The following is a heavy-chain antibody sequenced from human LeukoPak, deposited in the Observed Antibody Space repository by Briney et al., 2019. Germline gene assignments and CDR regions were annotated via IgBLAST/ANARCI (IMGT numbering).Heavy chain of an antibody. CDR2: ISYDGSNK. Sequence: GRSLRLSCAACGFTFSSYAMHWVRQAPGKGLEWVAVISYDGSNKYYADSVKGRFTISRDNSKNTLYLQMNSLRAEDTAVYYCARVRGAYDSSGYTVYWGQGTLVTVSS. D-gene: IGHD3-22*01. CDR3: ARVRGAYDSSGYTVY. J-gene: IGHJ4*02. CDR1: GFTFSSYA. V-gene: IGHV3-30-3*01.